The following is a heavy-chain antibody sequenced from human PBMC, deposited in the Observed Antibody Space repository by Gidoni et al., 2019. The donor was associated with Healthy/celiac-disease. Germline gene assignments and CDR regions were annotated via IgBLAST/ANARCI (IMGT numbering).Heavy chain of an antibody. D-gene: IGHD2-21*02. J-gene: IGHJ4*02. CDR1: GFPFSSYA. V-gene: IGHV3-23*01. Sequence: EVQLLESGVRLLQPGGSLRPSCAASGFPFSSYAMSWVRQAPGKGLEWVSAISGSGGSTYYADSVKGRFTISRDNSKNTLYLQMNSLRAEDTAVYYCAKVGVVTAQGCVDYWGQGTLVTVSS. CDR3: AKVGVVTAQGCVDY. CDR2: ISGSGGST.